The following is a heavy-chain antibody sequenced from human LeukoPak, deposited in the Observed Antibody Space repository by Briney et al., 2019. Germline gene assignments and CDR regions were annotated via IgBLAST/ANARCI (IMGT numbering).Heavy chain of an antibody. CDR3: ARVGWDV. J-gene: IGHJ6*04. CDR2: ISSSSSTI. V-gene: IGHV3-48*01. CDR1: GFSFSSHR. Sequence: GGSLRLSCAASGFSFSSHRMNWVRQAPGKGLEWVSYISSSSSTIYYADSVKGRFTISRDNAKNSLYLQMNSLRAEDTAVHYCARVGWDVWGKGTTVTVSS. D-gene: IGHD6-19*01.